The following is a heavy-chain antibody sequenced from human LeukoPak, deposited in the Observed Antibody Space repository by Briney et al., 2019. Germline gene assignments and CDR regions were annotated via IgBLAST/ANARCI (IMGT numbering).Heavy chain of an antibody. CDR3: ARRRLRQQRFFDY. Sequence: PSETLSLTCTVSGGSISSGSYYWSWIRQPAGKGLEWIGRIYTSGSTNYNPSLKSRVTMSVDTSKNQFSLKLSSVTAADTAVYYCARRRLRQQRFFDYWGQGTLVTVSS. D-gene: IGHD6-13*01. CDR2: IYTSGST. J-gene: IGHJ4*02. CDR1: GGSISSGSYY. V-gene: IGHV4-61*02.